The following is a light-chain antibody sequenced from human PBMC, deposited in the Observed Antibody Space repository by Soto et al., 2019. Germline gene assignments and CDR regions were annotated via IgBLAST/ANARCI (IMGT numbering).Light chain of an antibody. Sequence: QSVLTQPPSVSGAPGQRLTISCTGSRSNIGAGYDVHWYQHLPGAAPKLLIYGDNNRPSGVPDRFSGSKSGTSASLAISGVQAEDEADYYCQSSDSSLRGGVFGGGTKVTVL. J-gene: IGLJ2*01. CDR3: QSSDSSLRGGV. CDR2: GDN. CDR1: RSNIGAGYD. V-gene: IGLV1-40*01.